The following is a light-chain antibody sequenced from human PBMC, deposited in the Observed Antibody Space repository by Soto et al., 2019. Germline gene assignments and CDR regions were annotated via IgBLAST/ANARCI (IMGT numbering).Light chain of an antibody. Sequence: SVMTQSPLSMPVTPGEPASISCRSSQSLLHSNGYNYLDWYLQKPVQSPQLLVYLGSHRASGVPDGYSGRGAGTDVTLKLSRVEAEDVVVYYCMQALQTPFTFGAGNKVDIK. CDR2: LGS. CDR3: MQALQTPFT. CDR1: QSLLHSNGYNY. V-gene: IGKV2-28*01. J-gene: IGKJ3*01.